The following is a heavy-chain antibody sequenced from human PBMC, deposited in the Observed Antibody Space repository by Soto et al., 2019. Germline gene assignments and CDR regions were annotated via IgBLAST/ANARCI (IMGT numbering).Heavy chain of an antibody. CDR2: ISSSSSYT. CDR3: ASAGVYVSGTDY. D-gene: IGHD6-13*01. CDR1: GFTFSDYY. V-gene: IGHV3-11*05. Sequence: QVQLVESGGGLVKPGGSLRLSCAASGFTFSDYYMSWIRQAPGKGLEWVSYISSSSSYTNYADSVKGRFTISRDNAKNSLYLQMNSLRAEDTAVYYCASAGVYVSGTDYWGQGTLVTVSS. J-gene: IGHJ4*02.